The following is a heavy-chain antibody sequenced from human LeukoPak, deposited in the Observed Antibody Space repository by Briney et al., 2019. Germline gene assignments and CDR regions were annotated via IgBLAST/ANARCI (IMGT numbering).Heavy chain of an antibody. D-gene: IGHD3-3*01. CDR2: ISYDGSNK. V-gene: IGHV3-30*03. CDR3: ARGFGDYDFWSGPVY. CDR1: GFTFSSYG. J-gene: IGHJ4*02. Sequence: GGSLRLSCAASGFTFSSYGMHWVRQAPGKGLEWVAVISYDGSNKYYADSVKGRFTISRDNSKNTLYLQMNSLRSEDTAVYYCARGFGDYDFWSGPVYWGQGTLVTVSS.